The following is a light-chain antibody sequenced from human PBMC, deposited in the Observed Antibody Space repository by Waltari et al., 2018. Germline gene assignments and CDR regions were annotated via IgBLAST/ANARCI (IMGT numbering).Light chain of an antibody. CDR3: QQYNNWPRA. Sequence: EIVMKQSPATLSVSPGESATLSCRASQSVSSNLAWYQQKPGQAPRLLIYGASTRATGIPARFSGSGSGTEFTLTISSLQSEYFAFYYCQQYNNWPRAFGQGTKVEIK. J-gene: IGKJ1*01. CDR2: GAS. V-gene: IGKV3-15*01. CDR1: QSVSSN.